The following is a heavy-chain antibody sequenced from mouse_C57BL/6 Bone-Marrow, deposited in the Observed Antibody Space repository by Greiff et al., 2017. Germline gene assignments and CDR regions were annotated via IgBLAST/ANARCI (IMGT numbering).Heavy chain of an antibody. J-gene: IGHJ4*01. D-gene: IGHD1-1*01. Sequence: VQRVESGPGLVAPSQSLSITCTVSGFSLTSYAISWVRQPPGKGLEWLGVIWTGGGTNYNSALKSRLSISKDNCKSQVFLKMSSLQTDDTARYYCARNHYYGSSYGEMDYWGQGTSVTVSS. V-gene: IGHV2-9-1*01. CDR2: IWTGGGT. CDR3: ARNHYYGSSYGEMDY. CDR1: GFSLTSYA.